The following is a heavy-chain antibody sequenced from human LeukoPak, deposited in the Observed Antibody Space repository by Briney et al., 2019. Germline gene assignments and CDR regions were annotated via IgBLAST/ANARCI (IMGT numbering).Heavy chain of an antibody. CDR2: IYYSGST. Sequence: PSETLSLTCTVSGGSISSSSYYWGWIRQPPGKRLEWIGSIYYSGSTYYNPSLKSRVTISVDTSKNQFSLKLSSVTAADTAVYYCARDSSSPNWFDPWGQGTLVTVSS. CDR1: GGSISSSSYY. J-gene: IGHJ5*02. V-gene: IGHV4-39*02. D-gene: IGHD6-13*01. CDR3: ARDSSSPNWFDP.